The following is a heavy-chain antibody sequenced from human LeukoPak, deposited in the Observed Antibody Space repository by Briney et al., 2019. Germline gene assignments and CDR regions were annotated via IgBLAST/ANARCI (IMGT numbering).Heavy chain of an antibody. Sequence: PGGSLRLACAASGFAFSSYTVNWVRQAPGKGLEWVSFISSGSSPIYYADSVKGRFTISRDNAKNSLYLQMNSLRDEDTAVYYCAGGKGSGTSFDIWGQGTMVTVSS. V-gene: IGHV3-48*02. J-gene: IGHJ3*02. CDR2: ISSGSSPI. D-gene: IGHD3-10*01. CDR3: AGGKGSGTSFDI. CDR1: GFAFSSYT.